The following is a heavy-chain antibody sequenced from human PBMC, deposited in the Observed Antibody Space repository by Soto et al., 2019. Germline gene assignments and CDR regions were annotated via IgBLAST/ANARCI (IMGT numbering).Heavy chain of an antibody. J-gene: IGHJ4*02. D-gene: IGHD7-27*01. V-gene: IGHV4-59*08. Sequence: QVQLPESGPGLVKPSETLSLTCTVSGGSISSYYWSWIRQPPGKGLEWIGYIYYSGSTNYNPSLKSRVTISVDTSKNQFSLKLSSVTAADTAVYYCARRWGRTFDYWGQGTLVTVSS. CDR3: ARRWGRTFDY. CDR1: GGSISSYY. CDR2: IYYSGST.